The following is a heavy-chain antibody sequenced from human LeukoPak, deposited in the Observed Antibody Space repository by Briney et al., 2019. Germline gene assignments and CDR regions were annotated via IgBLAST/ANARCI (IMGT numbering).Heavy chain of an antibody. J-gene: IGHJ4*02. Sequence: GGSLRLSCAASGFTFRSYAMHWVRQAPGKGLEWVALISYDGSNKYYADSVKGRFTISRDNSKNTLFLQMNSLRAEDTAAYYCAKFAQRYCSGGSCHPFDYWGQGTLVTVSS. D-gene: IGHD2-15*01. V-gene: IGHV3-30*04. CDR3: AKFAQRYCSGGSCHPFDY. CDR2: ISYDGSNK. CDR1: GFTFRSYA.